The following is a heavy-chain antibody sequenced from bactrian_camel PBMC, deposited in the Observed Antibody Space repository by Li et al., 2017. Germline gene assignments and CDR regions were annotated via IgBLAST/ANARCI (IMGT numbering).Heavy chain of an antibody. CDR2: SSSGALSL. Sequence: VQLVESGGDLVQPGGSLRLSCTASGFEFSKYDMTWVRQGPGKGLEWVSSSSSGALSLVYADSVKGRFTISQDNSKNTLYLQMNSLKPEDTAVYYCAADSLNRGGSPIRQGTQVTVS. V-gene: IGHV3S40*01. CDR1: GFEFSKYD. D-gene: IGHD2*01. J-gene: IGHJ4*01.